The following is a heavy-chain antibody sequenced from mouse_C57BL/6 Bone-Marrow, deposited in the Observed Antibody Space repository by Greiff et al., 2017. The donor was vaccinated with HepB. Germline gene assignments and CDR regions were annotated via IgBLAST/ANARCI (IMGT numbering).Heavy chain of an antibody. J-gene: IGHJ4*01. Sequence: VQVVESGPGLVQPSQSLSITCTVSGFSLTSYGVHWVRQSPGKGLEWLGVIWRGGSTDYNAAFMSRLSITKDNSKSQVFFKMNSLQADDTAIYYCAKNLIYYDYDGRVYYAMDYWGQGTSVTVSS. CDR3: AKNLIYYDYDGRVYYAMDY. CDR2: IWRGGST. V-gene: IGHV2-5*01. D-gene: IGHD2-4*01. CDR1: GFSLTSYG.